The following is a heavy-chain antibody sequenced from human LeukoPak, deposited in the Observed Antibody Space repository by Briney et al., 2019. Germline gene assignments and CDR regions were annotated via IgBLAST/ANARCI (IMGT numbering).Heavy chain of an antibody. D-gene: IGHD1/OR15-1a*01. CDR3: ARGTTGTTAVRDY. V-gene: IGHV3-23*01. CDR1: GLTFNSYA. CDR2: ISGSSAIST. J-gene: IGHJ4*02. Sequence: GGSLRLSCAASGLTFNSYAMSWVRQAPGKGLEWVSAISGSSAISTYYADSVKGRFTISRDNSKNTLDLQMNNLRVEDTAVYYCARGTTGTTAVRDYWGQGTLVTVSS.